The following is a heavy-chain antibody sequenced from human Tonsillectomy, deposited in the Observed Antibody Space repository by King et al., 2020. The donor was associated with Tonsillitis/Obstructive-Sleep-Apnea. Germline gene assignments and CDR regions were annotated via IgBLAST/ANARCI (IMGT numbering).Heavy chain of an antibody. V-gene: IGHV3-49*04. CDR2: IRSKAYGGTT. CDR1: GFTFGDYA. Sequence: VQLVESGGGLVQPGRSLRLSCTASGFTFGDYAMSWVRQAPGKGLEWVGFIRSKAYGGTTEYAASVKGRFTISRDDSKSIAYLQMNSLKTEDTAVYYCTRVNTIFGVVFIRILDYWGQGTLVTVSS. CDR3: TRVNTIFGVVFIRILDY. J-gene: IGHJ4*02. D-gene: IGHD3-3*01.